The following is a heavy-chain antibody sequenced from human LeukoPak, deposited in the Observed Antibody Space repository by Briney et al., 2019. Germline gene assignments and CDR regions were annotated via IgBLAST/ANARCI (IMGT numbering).Heavy chain of an antibody. Sequence: GESLKISCKGSGYSFTSFWIGWVRQMAGKGLEWMGIIYPDDSETIYSPSFQGQVTFSVDKSITTAYLHWSSLKASDTAMFYCARLYYDVSGYFDYWGQGTLVTVSS. J-gene: IGHJ4*02. CDR2: IYPDDSET. CDR3: ARLYYDVSGYFDY. D-gene: IGHD3-22*01. V-gene: IGHV5-51*01. CDR1: GYSFTSFW.